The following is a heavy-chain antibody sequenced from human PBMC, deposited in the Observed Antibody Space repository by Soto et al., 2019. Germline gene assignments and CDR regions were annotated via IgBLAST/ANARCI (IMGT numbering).Heavy chain of an antibody. CDR3: ARDHYDYIWGSYRAWGYYYYYMDV. Sequence: GGSLRLSCAASGFTFSSYGMHWVRQAPGKGLEWVAVIWYDGSNKYYADSVKGRFTISRDNSKNTLYLQMNSLRAEDTAVYYCARDHYDYIWGSYRAWGYYYYYMDVWGKGTTVTVSS. CDR2: IWYDGSNK. V-gene: IGHV3-33*01. D-gene: IGHD3-16*02. CDR1: GFTFSSYG. J-gene: IGHJ6*03.